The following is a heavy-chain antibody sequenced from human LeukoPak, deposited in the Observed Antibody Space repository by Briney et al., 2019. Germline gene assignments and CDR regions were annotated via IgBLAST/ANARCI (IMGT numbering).Heavy chain of an antibody. J-gene: IGHJ4*02. CDR3: ARVDSSSWYYFDY. CDR1: GGSISSYY. V-gene: IGHV4-59*01. Sequence: PSETLSFTCTVSGGSISSYYWSWIRQPPGKGLEWIGYIYYSGSTNYNPSLKSRVTISVDTSKNQFSLKLSSVTAADTAVYYCARVDSSSWYYFDYWGQGTLVTVSS. CDR2: IYYSGST. D-gene: IGHD6-13*01.